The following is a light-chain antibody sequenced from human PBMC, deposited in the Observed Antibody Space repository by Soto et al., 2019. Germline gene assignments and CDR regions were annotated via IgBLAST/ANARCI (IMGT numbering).Light chain of an antibody. Sequence: DILMTQSPDSLVVSLGERATINCKSSQSVLYIPTNKNYLAWYQQKPGQPPKLLIYWASTRESGVPDRFSGSGSGTDFTLTISSLQAQDVAVYYFQQYFTTPRLGFGGGTKVEIK. CDR2: WAS. CDR3: QQYFTTPRLG. CDR1: QSVLYIPTNKNY. V-gene: IGKV4-1*01. J-gene: IGKJ4*01.